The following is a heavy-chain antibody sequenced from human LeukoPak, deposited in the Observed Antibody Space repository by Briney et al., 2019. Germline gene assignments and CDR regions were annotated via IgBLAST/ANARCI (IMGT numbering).Heavy chain of an antibody. Sequence: GSSVKVSCKASGGTFSSYAISWVRQAPGQGLEWMGRIIPILGIANYAQKFQGRVTITADKSTSTAYMELSSLRSEDTAVYYCARDGYSSSYYYYGMDVWGQGTTVTVSS. V-gene: IGHV1-69*04. CDR3: ARDGYSSSYYYYGMDV. D-gene: IGHD6-13*01. CDR2: IIPILGIA. CDR1: GGTFSSYA. J-gene: IGHJ6*02.